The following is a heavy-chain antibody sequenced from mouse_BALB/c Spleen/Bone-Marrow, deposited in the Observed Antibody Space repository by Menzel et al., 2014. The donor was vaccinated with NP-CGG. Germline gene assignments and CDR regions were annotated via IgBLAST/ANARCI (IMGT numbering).Heavy chain of an antibody. CDR2: IYYSGTI. V-gene: IGHV3-5*02. CDR1: GISITTGNYR. CDR3: ARGYDDFDY. D-gene: IGHD2-2*01. Sequence: DVKLVESGPGLVKPSQTVSLTCTVTGISITTGNYRWSCIRQFPGNKLEWIGYIYYSGTIPYNPSLTSRTTITRDPSQNQFFLEMNSLTAEDTAAYYGARGYDDFDYGGQGTTLTVSS. J-gene: IGHJ2*01.